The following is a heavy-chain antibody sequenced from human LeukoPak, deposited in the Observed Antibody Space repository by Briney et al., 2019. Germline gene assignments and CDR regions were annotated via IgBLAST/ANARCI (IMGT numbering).Heavy chain of an antibody. Sequence: GGSLRLSCAASGFTFSSYYMNWVRQAPGKGLEWVSSIRRSTNYTYYADSVKGRFTISRDNAKNSLYLQMNSLTAEDTAVYYCTRVSYADGGYFDYWGQGTLVTVSS. J-gene: IGHJ4*02. CDR1: GFTFSSYY. CDR3: TRVSYADGGYFDY. V-gene: IGHV3-21*01. D-gene: IGHD3-16*01. CDR2: IRRSTNYT.